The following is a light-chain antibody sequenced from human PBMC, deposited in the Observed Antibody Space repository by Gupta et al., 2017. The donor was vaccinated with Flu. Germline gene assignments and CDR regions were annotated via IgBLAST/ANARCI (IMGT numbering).Light chain of an antibody. V-gene: IGKV1-39*01. CDR2: STS. Sequence: IQMTQSPSSLSSSVGDRVTITCRASQSVTTYLNWYQQKPGNAPKLLIYSTSKLKSGVPKRFSGSGSGTDFTLSISRQQPEDVASYYCQQRDNTPWAFGQGTQVEIK. J-gene: IGKJ1*01. CDR1: QSVTTY. CDR3: QQRDNTPWA.